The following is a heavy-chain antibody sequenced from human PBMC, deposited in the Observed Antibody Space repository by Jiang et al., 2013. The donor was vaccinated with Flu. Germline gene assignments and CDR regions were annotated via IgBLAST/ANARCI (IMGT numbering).Heavy chain of an antibody. CDR1: GDSISSNNW. J-gene: IGHJ6*02. D-gene: IGHD6-19*01. CDR2: IYYDGST. Sequence: GLVKPSGTLSLTCAVSGDSISSNNWWSWVRQPPGKGLEWIASIYYDGSTTYSPSLRGRSTISIGHSKNQISLRLSSVTAADTAVYYCAREAVATYGMDVWGQGTTVTVSS. CDR3: AREAVATYGMDV. V-gene: IGHV4-4*02.